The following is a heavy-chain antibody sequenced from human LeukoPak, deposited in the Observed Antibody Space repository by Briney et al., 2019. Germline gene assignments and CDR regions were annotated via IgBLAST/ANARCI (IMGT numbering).Heavy chain of an antibody. D-gene: IGHD3-10*01. CDR3: ARDNTLYYGSGSYYNGGYFDY. V-gene: IGHV3-20*04. CDR2: INWNGGST. Sequence: PGGSLRLSCAASGFTFDDYGMSWVRQAPGKGLEWVSGINWNGGSTGYADSVKGRFTISRDNAKNSLYLQMNSLRAEDTALYYCARDNTLYYGSGSYYNGGYFDYRGQGTLVTVSS. CDR1: GFTFDDYG. J-gene: IGHJ4*02.